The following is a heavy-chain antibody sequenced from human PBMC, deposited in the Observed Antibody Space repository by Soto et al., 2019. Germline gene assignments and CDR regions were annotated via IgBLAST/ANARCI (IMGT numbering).Heavy chain of an antibody. CDR3: ARRGPQYMDV. D-gene: IGHD3-10*01. J-gene: IGHJ6*04. Sequence: QDQLVQSGAEVKKPGASVKVSCKAFVIGDGIRWVRQAPGQGLEWMGWINVYNDNTEYAPKFQGRVTMTTDTSTNTVYMELRSLRSDDTAVYYCARRGPQYMDVWGKGTTVTVSS. CDR2: INVYNDNT. CDR1: VIGDG. V-gene: IGHV1-18*01.